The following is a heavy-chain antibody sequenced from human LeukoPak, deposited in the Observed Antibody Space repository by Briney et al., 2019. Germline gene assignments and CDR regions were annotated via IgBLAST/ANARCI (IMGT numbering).Heavy chain of an antibody. V-gene: IGHV4-4*07. CDR3: ARDWGYYYDSSGPVTNNWFDP. CDR2: IYTSGST. Sequence: SETLSLTCTVSGGSISSYYWSWIRQPAGKGLEWIGRIYTSGSTNYNPSLKSRVTMSVDTSKNQFSLKLSSVTAADTAVYYCARDWGYYYDSSGPVTNNWFDPWGQGTLATVSS. J-gene: IGHJ5*02. CDR1: GGSISSYY. D-gene: IGHD3-22*01.